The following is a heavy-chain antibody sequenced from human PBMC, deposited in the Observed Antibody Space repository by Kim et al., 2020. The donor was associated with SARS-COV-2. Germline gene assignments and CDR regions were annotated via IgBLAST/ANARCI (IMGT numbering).Heavy chain of an antibody. CDR2: TYYRSKWYN. CDR3: ARGYYGSGSYYNSYYYGMDV. CDR1: GDSVSSNSAA. Sequence: SQTLSLTCAISGDSVSSNSAAWNWIRQSPSRGLEWLGRTYYRSKWYNDYAVSVKSRITINPDTSKNQFSLQLNSVTPEDTAVYYCARGYYGSGSYYNSYYYGMDVWGQGTTVTVSS. V-gene: IGHV6-1*01. D-gene: IGHD3-10*01. J-gene: IGHJ6*02.